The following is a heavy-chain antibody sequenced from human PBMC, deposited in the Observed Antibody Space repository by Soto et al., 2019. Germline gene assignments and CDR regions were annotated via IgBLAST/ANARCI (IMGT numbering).Heavy chain of an antibody. Sequence: QVQLLQSGAEVRRPGASVNVSCQAFGYTFTTHYLHWVRQAPGQGLEWMGMINPTSGSTTYAQKFRGRVTLTRDTSTRTVYMELKSLTSEDTAVYYCARLDRGGPTSVPWGQGTLVSVSS. CDR3: ARLDRGGPTSVP. CDR2: INPTSGST. CDR1: GYTFTTHY. J-gene: IGHJ5*02. D-gene: IGHD1-26*01. V-gene: IGHV1-46*01.